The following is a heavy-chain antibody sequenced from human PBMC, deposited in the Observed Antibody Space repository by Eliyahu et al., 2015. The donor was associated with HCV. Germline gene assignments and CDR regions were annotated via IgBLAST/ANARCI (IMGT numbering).Heavy chain of an antibody. CDR2: IKTKTERGTT. CDR3: SAGIVVGHSGGMDV. J-gene: IGHJ6*02. CDR1: GYTFSNXW. V-gene: IGHV3-15*07. Sequence: EVQLAESGGGLVEPGGSLRLSCAASGYTFSNXWMNWVRQAPGKGLEWVGRIKTKTERGTTDYAAPVKGRFTISRDDSKNTLYLQMNSLKSEDTAVYYCSAGIVVGHSGGMDVWDQGTTVTVSS. D-gene: IGHD2-15*01.